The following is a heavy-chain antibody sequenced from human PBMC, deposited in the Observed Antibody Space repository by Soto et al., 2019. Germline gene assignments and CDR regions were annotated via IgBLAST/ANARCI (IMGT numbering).Heavy chain of an antibody. CDR2: ISYDGSNK. J-gene: IGHJ6*03. D-gene: IGHD3-16*01. CDR3: AKSGPSWGYYYYYMDV. V-gene: IGHV3-30*18. CDR1: GFTFSSYG. Sequence: PGGSLRLSCAASGFTFSSYGMHWVRQAPGKGLEWVAVISYDGSNKYYADSVKGRFTISRDNSKNTLYLQMNSLRAEDTAVYYCAKSGPSWGYYYYYMDVWGKGTTVTVSS.